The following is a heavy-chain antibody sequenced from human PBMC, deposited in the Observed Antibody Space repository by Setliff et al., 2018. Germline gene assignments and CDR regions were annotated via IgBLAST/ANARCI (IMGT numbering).Heavy chain of an antibody. CDR3: ARRSSSGNGFDY. V-gene: IGHV1-46*01. Sequence: ASVKVSCKASGYTLTSYYMHWVRQAPGQGLEWMGIINPSGGSTSYAQKFQGRVTMTRDTSTSTVYMELSSLRSEDTAVYYCARRSSSGNGFDYWGQGTQVTVSS. J-gene: IGHJ4*02. D-gene: IGHD6-13*01. CDR1: GYTLTSYY. CDR2: INPSGGST.